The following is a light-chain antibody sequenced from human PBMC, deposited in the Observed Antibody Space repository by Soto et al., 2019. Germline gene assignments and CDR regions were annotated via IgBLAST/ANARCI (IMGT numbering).Light chain of an antibody. CDR2: AVS. CDR3: RSFSSCSTQV. Sequence: QSALTQPASVSGSSGRSITISCTGTSSDVGRYNFVSWYQQHPGNAPKLLIYAVSDRPSGVSTRFSGSKSGNTASLAISGLQAEDEAVYYCRSFSSCSTQVFGTGTKATVL. CDR1: SSDVGRYNF. V-gene: IGLV2-14*03. J-gene: IGLJ1*01.